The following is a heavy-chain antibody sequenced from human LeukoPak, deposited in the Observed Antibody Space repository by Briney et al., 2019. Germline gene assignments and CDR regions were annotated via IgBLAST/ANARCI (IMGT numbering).Heavy chain of an antibody. CDR1: GFAFTNAW. D-gene: IGHD2-21*01. CDR3: ITPLPYSAQ. Sequence: GGSLRLSCAASGFAFTNAWMNWVRQAPGKGLEWVGRIKPKTDGETTEYAAPVKDRFSISRDDSKSMMYLQMNSLKTEDTAVYYCITPLPYSAQGGQGTLVTASS. V-gene: IGHV3-15*07. J-gene: IGHJ4*02. CDR2: IKPKTDGETT.